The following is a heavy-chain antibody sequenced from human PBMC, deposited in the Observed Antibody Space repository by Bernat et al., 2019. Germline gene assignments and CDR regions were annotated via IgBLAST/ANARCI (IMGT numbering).Heavy chain of an antibody. D-gene: IGHD6-25*01. CDR1: GGTFSSYA. CDR3: ARSAGDGYSSGWYWYFDL. J-gene: IGHJ2*01. CDR2: IIPIFGTA. Sequence: QVQLVQSGAEVKKPGSSVKVSCKASGGTFSSYAISWVRQAPGQGLEWMGGIIPIFGTANYAQKFQGGVTITAGESTSTAYMELSSLRSEDTAVYYCARSAGDGYSSGWYWYFDLWGRGTLVTVSS. V-gene: IGHV1-69*01.